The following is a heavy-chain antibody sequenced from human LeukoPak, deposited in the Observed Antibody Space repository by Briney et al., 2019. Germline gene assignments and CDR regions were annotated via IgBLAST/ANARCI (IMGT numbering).Heavy chain of an antibody. V-gene: IGHV3-23*01. Sequence: PGGSLRLSCEASGFTFISYFMSWVRQAPGKGLEWVASIIGSGRTTKYADAVKGRFTISRDNSKNSLYLQMSSLIVDATAVYYCVREGRGIVGASAYWGRGTLVAVSS. CDR2: IIGSGRTT. D-gene: IGHD1-26*01. CDR1: GFTFISYF. CDR3: VREGRGIVGASAY. J-gene: IGHJ4*02.